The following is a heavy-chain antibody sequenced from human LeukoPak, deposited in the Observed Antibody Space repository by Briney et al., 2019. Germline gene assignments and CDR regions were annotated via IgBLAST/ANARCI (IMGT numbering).Heavy chain of an antibody. V-gene: IGHV3-11*06. Sequence: GGSLRLSYSAWGFTFSEYYMSGLRQAPGKGLEWVSYISSSSSYTNYADSVKGRFTISRDNAKNSLYLQMNSLRAEDTAVYYCARVSLYGNDADDWGQGTLVTVSS. CDR1: GFTFSEYY. D-gene: IGHD4-11*01. CDR3: ARVSLYGNDADD. J-gene: IGHJ4*02. CDR2: ISSSSSYT.